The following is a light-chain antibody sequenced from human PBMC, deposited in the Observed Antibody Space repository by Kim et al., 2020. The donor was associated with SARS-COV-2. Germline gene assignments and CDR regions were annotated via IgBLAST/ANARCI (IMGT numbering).Light chain of an antibody. V-gene: IGKV3-20*01. Sequence: PGERATLSCRASQRISSNYLAWYQHKPGQSPRLLIHDASNRATGIPDRFSGSGSGTDFTLTISRLEPEDFAVYYCHQYIRSPYSFGQGTKLEIK. CDR1: QRISSNY. CDR2: DAS. CDR3: HQYIRSPYS. J-gene: IGKJ2*03.